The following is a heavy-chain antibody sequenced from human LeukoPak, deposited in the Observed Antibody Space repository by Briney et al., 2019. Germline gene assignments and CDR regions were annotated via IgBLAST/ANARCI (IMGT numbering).Heavy chain of an antibody. J-gene: IGHJ4*02. CDR3: ARDRGYSYGP. D-gene: IGHD5-18*01. V-gene: IGHV4-38-2*02. CDR1: GYSLSSGYY. CDR2: VDQSGGT. Sequence: SETLSLTCTVSGYSLSSGYYWGWIRQPPGKGLEWIGSVDQSGGTYYNPSLRSRVSISVDTSKNQFSLKLSSVTAADTAVYYCARDRGYSYGPWGQGTLVTVSS.